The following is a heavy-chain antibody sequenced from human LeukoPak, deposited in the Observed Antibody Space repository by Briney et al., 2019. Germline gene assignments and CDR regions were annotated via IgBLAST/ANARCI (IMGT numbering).Heavy chain of an antibody. Sequence: PGGSLRLSCAASGFTFSSYAMSWVRQAPGKGLEWVSAISGSGGSTYYADSVKGRFTISRDNSKNTLYLQMNSLRAEDTAVYYCAKHRPNGGVVTHMGDFDYWGQGTLVTVSS. CDR2: ISGSGGST. J-gene: IGHJ4*02. CDR3: AKHRPNGGVVTHMGDFDY. CDR1: GFTFSSYA. V-gene: IGHV3-23*01. D-gene: IGHD4-23*01.